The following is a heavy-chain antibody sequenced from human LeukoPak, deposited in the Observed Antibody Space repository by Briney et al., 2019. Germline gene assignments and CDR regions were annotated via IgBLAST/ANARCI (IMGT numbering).Heavy chain of an antibody. D-gene: IGHD6-19*01. CDR1: GYTFTSYA. J-gene: IGHJ4*02. V-gene: IGHV1-3*01. CDR3: ARDSEWLAPLDY. Sequence: ASVKVSCKASGYTFTSYAMHWVRQAPGQRLEWMGWINAGNGNTKYSQKFQGRVTITRDTSASTANMELSSLRSEDTAVYYCARDSEWLAPLDYWGQGTLVTVSS. CDR2: INAGNGNT.